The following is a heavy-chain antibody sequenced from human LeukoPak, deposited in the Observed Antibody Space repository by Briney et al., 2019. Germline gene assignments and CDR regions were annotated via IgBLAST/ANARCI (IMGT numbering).Heavy chain of an antibody. V-gene: IGHV4-39*07. CDR1: GGSISSNSYY. J-gene: IGHJ4*02. CDR3: ASGLWFGDENPPYFDY. D-gene: IGHD3-10*01. Sequence: PSETLSLTCTVSGGSISSNSYYWGWIRQPPGKGLEWIGRIYTSESTNYNPSLKSRVTISVDTSRNQFSLKLSSVTAADTAVYYCASGLWFGDENPPYFDYWGQGILVTVSS. CDR2: IYTSEST.